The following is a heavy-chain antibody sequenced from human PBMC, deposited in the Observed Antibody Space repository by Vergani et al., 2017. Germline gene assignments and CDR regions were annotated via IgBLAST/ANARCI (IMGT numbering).Heavy chain of an antibody. CDR3: AREEVAGGAFDI. J-gene: IGHJ3*02. D-gene: IGHD3-10*01. V-gene: IGHV4-59*01. Sequence: QVQLQVSGPGLVKPSETLSLTCTVSGGFISRYYWSWIRQPPGKGLEWSGYIYYSGSTNYNPSLKSRVTISVDTSKNQFSLKLSSVTAADTAVYYCAREEVAGGAFDIWGQGTMVTVSS. CDR2: IYYSGST. CDR1: GGFISRYY.